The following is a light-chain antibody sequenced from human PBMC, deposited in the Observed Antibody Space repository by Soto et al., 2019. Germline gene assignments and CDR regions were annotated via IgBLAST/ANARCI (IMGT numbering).Light chain of an antibody. J-gene: IGLJ3*02. CDR2: EVT. CDR3: SSYAASNNFYFV. CDR1: SSDVGGYNY. Sequence: QSALTQPPSASGSPGQSLTISCTGTSSDVGGYNYVSWYQQHPGRAPKLMIYEVTKRPSGVPDRFSGSKSANTASLTVSGLQAEDEDEYYCSSYAASNNFYFVFGGGTKLTVL. V-gene: IGLV2-8*01.